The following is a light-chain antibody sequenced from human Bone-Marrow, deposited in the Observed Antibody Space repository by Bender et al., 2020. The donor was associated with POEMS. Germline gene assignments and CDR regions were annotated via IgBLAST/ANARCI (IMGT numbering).Light chain of an antibody. J-gene: IGLJ2*01. CDR2: EVY. Sequence: QSALTQPASVSGSPGQSITISCTGTTSDVVRFNFVSWYQHHPGKAPQLIIYEVYVRPLGVSNRFSGSKSGNTASLSISGLQNDDEADYYCSSYTAADTLVFGGGTKLTVL. CDR1: TSDVVRFNF. CDR3: SSYTAADTLV. V-gene: IGLV2-14*01.